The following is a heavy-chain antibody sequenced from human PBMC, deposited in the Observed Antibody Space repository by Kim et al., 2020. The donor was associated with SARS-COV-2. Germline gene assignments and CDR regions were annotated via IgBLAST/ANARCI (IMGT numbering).Heavy chain of an antibody. D-gene: IGHD6-6*01. Sequence: SQTLSLTCVISGDSVSSNTGAWNWIRQSPSRGLEWLGRTYYRSKWINDYAVSVRSRITINPDTSKNQFSLHLDSVTPEDTAVYYRSRQYRDSTYYSGLDVWGQGTTVTVSS. CDR3: SRQYRDSTYYSGLDV. CDR1: GDSVSSNTGA. CDR2: TYYRSKWIN. V-gene: IGHV6-1*01. J-gene: IGHJ6*02.